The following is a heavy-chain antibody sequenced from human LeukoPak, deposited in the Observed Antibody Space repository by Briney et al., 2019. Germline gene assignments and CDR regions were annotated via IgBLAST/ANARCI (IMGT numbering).Heavy chain of an antibody. CDR1: HFCITSGHH. CDR3: ARVTGYVIEDYFDY. CDR2: IYYSGST. V-gene: IGHV4-59*11. D-gene: IGHD3-22*01. J-gene: IGHJ4*02. Sequence: SDTLSLTCTVSHFCITSGHHWGWIRQPPGKGLDWIGYIYYSGSTNYNPSLKSRVTISVDTSKNQFSLKLRSVTAADTAVYYCARVTGYVIEDYFDYWGQGTLVTVSS.